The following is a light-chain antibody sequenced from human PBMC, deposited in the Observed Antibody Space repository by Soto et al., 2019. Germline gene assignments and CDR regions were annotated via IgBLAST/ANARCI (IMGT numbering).Light chain of an antibody. CDR2: GAS. CDR3: QQYGSSPET. V-gene: IGKV3-20*01. Sequence: EIVLTQSPVTLSLSPGERATLSCRASQSVSGYLAWYQQKPGQAPRLLIYGASSRATGIPDRFSGSGSGTDFTLTISRLEPEDFAVYYCQQYGSSPETFGQGTTGDIK. J-gene: IGKJ1*01. CDR1: QSVSGY.